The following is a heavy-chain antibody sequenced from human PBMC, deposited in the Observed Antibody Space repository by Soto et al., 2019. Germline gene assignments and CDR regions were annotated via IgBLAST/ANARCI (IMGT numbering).Heavy chain of an antibody. CDR1: GFTFRDFA. D-gene: IGHD1-26*01. V-gene: IGHV3-23*01. Sequence: GGSLRLSCAVSGFTFRDFAMSWVRQAPGKGLEWVSSISYSGDSTHYADSVKGRFTISRDNSNNMLFLEVNTLRAEDTAVYYCAKDCGPRGGGATLQYWGQGTLVTVSS. CDR3: AKDCGPRGGGATLQY. CDR2: ISYSGDST. J-gene: IGHJ4*02.